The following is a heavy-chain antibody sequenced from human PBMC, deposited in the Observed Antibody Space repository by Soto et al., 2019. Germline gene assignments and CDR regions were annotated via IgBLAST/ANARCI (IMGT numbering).Heavy chain of an antibody. CDR1: GFTFSNAW. V-gene: IGHV3-15*07. J-gene: IGHJ4*02. CDR2: IKSKTDGGTT. Sequence: PGGSLRLSCAASGFTFSNAWMNWVRQAPGKGLEWVGRIKSKTDGGTTDYAAPVKGRFTISRDDSKNTLYLQMNSLKTEDTAVYYCTTDPHGSGQTRPNYYFDYWGQGTLVTVSS. D-gene: IGHD3-10*01. CDR3: TTDPHGSGQTRPNYYFDY.